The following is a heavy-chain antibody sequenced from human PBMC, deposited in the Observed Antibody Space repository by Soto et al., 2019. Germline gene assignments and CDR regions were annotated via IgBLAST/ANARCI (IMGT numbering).Heavy chain of an antibody. J-gene: IGHJ4*02. V-gene: IGHV3-23*01. CDR3: AIRMSSTRWYYLGY. D-gene: IGHD6-13*01. Sequence: GGSLRLSCAASGFTVSSYALNWVRQAPGKGLEWVSGISASTYYADSVKGRFTISRDTSKNTRYLQMNSLRAGDTAIYFCAIRMSSTRWYYLGYWRKGTLVTVSS. CDR1: GFTVSSYA. CDR2: ISAST.